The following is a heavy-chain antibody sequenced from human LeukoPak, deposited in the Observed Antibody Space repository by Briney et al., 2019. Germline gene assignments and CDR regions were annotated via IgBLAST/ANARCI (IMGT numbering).Heavy chain of an antibody. CDR1: VYTFTGYY. CDR3: ASQYYDFWSGYRRGPYYYYMDV. V-gene: IGHV1-2*02. CDR2: INPNRGGT. Sequence: GASVTVSCKASVYTFTGYYMHWVRQAPGQGGEWMGWINPNRGGTNYAQKFQGRVTMTRDTAISTAYMEVSRLRYGDTGGYYCASQYYDFWSGYRRGPYYYYMDVWGKGTTVTVSS. J-gene: IGHJ6*03. D-gene: IGHD3-3*01.